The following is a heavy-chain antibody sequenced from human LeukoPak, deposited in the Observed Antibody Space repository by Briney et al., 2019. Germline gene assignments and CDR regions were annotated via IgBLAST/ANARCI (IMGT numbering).Heavy chain of an antibody. J-gene: IGHJ4*02. CDR2: IYYSGST. Sequence: PSQTLSLTCTVSGGSISSGDYYWSWIRQPPGKGLEWIGYIYYSGSTYYNPSLKSRVTISVDTSKHQFSLKLSSVTAADTAVYYCARDPRDGYCSGGSCVPWGQGTLVTVSS. D-gene: IGHD2-15*01. V-gene: IGHV4-30-4*01. CDR1: GGSISSGDYY. CDR3: ARDPRDGYCSGGSCVP.